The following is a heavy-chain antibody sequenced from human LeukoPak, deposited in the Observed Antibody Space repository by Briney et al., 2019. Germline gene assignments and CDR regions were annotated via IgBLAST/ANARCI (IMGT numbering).Heavy chain of an antibody. CDR1: GGSISSYY. Sequence: SETLSLTCTVSGGSISSYYWSWIRQPPGKGLEWIGYIYYSGSTNYNSSLKSRVTISVDTSKNQFSLKLSSVTAADTAVYYCARDEETGFDPWGQGTLVTVSS. D-gene: IGHD2-21*02. CDR2: IYYSGST. J-gene: IGHJ5*02. V-gene: IGHV4-59*01. CDR3: ARDEETGFDP.